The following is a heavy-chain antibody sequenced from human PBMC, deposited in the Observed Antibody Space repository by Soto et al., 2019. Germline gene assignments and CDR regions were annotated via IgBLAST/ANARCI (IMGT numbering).Heavy chain of an antibody. V-gene: IGHV3-23*01. J-gene: IGHJ6*02. CDR3: AKTRAAMIYAISVYGMDV. CDR2: ISGSADST. Sequence: EVQLLESGGGFIHPGGSLRLSCAASGFSFSSFAMNWVRQAPGKGLEWVSIISGSADSTFYADSVKGRFTISRDNSKSPLYLQINSLRAEDTAVYYCAKTRAAMIYAISVYGMDVWGQGTTVTASS. CDR1: GFSFSSFA. D-gene: IGHD2-8*01.